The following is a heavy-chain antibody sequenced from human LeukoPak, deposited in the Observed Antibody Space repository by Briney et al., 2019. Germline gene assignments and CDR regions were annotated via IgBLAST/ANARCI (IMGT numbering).Heavy chain of an antibody. CDR1: GGSISSGGSY. Sequence: SETLSLTCTVPGGSISSGGSYWSWIRQHPGKGLEWIGYIYYSGSTYYNPSLKSRVTISVDTSKNQFSLKLSSVTAADTAVYYCARDSASRAYCGGDCYLRSNDAFDIWGQGTMVTVSS. CDR2: IYYSGST. CDR3: ARDSASRAYCGGDCYLRSNDAFDI. V-gene: IGHV4-31*03. J-gene: IGHJ3*02. D-gene: IGHD2-21*02.